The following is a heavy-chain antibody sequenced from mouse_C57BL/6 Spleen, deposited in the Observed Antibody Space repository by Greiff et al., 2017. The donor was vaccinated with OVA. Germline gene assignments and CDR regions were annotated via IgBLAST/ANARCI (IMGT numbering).Heavy chain of an antibody. D-gene: IGHD2-2*01. Sequence: EVQVVESGGGLVQPKGSLKLSCAASGFTFNTYAMHWVRQAPGKGLEWVARIRSKSSNYATYYADSVKDRFTISRDDSQSMLYLQMNNLKTEDTAMYYCVRPSFYYGYDGGFAYWGQGTLVTVSA. V-gene: IGHV10-3*01. J-gene: IGHJ3*01. CDR3: VRPSFYYGYDGGFAY. CDR2: IRSKSSNYAT. CDR1: GFTFNTYA.